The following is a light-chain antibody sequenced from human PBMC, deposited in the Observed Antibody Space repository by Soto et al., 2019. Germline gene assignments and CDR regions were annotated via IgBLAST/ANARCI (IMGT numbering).Light chain of an antibody. Sequence: DIQMTQAPSTLYASVGARVTLTCRASQSICSGLAWYQQKPWKAPKLLILDASSLESGVPSRFSGSGSGAEFTLTISSLQPGDFATYYCQQYKSYSTFGQGTNVEI. CDR3: QQYKSYST. CDR1: QSICSG. J-gene: IGKJ1*01. CDR2: DAS. V-gene: IGKV1-5*01.